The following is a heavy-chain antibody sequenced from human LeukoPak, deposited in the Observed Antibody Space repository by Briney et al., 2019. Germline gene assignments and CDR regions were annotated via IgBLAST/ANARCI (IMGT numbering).Heavy chain of an antibody. V-gene: IGHV4-38-2*01. J-gene: IGHJ4*02. D-gene: IGHD5-24*01. CDR3: ASGRWVIDY. CDR1: GFTFSSYA. Sequence: GSLRLSCAASGFTFSSYAMSWVRQPPGKGLEWIGSIYYSGSTYYNPSLKSRVTISVDTSKNQFSLKLSSVTAADTAVYYCASGRWVIDYWGQGTLVTVSS. CDR2: IYYSGST.